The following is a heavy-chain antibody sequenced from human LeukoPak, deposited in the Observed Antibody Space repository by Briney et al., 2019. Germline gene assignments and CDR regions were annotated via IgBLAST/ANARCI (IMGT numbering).Heavy chain of an antibody. CDR2: IIPIFGTA. V-gene: IGHV1-69*01. CDR3: ARGTSWGYSSGWHHDY. D-gene: IGHD6-19*01. J-gene: IGHJ4*02. CDR1: GGTFSSYA. Sequence: ASVKVSCKASGGTFSSYAISWVRQAPGQGLEWMGGIIPIFGTANYAQKFQGRVTITADESTSTAYMELSSLRSEDTAVYYCARGTSWGYSSGWHHDYWGQGTLVTGSS.